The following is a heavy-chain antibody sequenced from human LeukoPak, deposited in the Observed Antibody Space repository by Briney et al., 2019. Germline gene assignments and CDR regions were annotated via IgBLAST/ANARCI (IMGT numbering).Heavy chain of an antibody. Sequence: ASVKVSCKASGYTFTGYYIHRVRQAPGQGLECMGWINPNSGGTNYAEKFQGRVTMTRDTSITTHYMEVSRLRSDDTAVYYCAREGTIFGVAPFDYWGQGTLVTVSS. D-gene: IGHD3-3*01. CDR3: AREGTIFGVAPFDY. CDR1: GYTFTGYY. J-gene: IGHJ4*02. V-gene: IGHV1-2*02. CDR2: INPNSGGT.